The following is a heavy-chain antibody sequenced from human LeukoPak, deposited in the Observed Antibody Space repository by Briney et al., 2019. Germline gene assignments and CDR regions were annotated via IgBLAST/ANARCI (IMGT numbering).Heavy chain of an antibody. J-gene: IGHJ5*02. CDR1: GGSISSSSYY. V-gene: IGHV4-39*01. CDR3: ARRYDILAPFDP. D-gene: IGHD3-9*01. CDR2: IYYSGST. Sequence: SETLSLTCTVSGGSISSSSYYWGWIRQPPGKGLEWIGSIYYSGSTYYNPSLKSRVTISVDTSKNQFSLKLSSVTAADTAVYYCARRYDILAPFDPWGQGTLVTVSS.